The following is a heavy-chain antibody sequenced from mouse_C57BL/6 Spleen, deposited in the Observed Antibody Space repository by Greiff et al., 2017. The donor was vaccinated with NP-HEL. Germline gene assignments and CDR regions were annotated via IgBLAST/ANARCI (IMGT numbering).Heavy chain of an antibody. CDR2: ISSGSSTI. V-gene: IGHV5-17*01. CDR1: GFTFSDYG. J-gene: IGHJ4*01. Sequence: EVKLQESGGGLVKPGGSLKLSCAASGFTFSDYGMHWVRQAPEKGLEWVAYISSGSSTIYYADTVKGRFTISRDNAKNTLFLQMTSLRSEDTAMYYCAKLFYAMDYWGQGTSVTVSS. CDR3: AKLFYAMDY.